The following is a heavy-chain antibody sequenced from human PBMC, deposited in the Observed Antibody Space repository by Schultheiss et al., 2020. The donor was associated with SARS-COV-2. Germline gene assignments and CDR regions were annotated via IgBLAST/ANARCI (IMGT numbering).Heavy chain of an antibody. Sequence: LRLSCAASGFTFSSYSMNWVRQPPGKGLEWIGEINHSGSTNYNPSLKSRVTISVDTSKNQFSLKLNSVTAADTAVYYCARGYYTLLNDYWGQGILVTVSS. D-gene: IGHD3-3*01. CDR2: INHSGST. CDR1: GFTFSSYS. CDR3: ARGYYTLLNDY. V-gene: IGHV4-34*09. J-gene: IGHJ4*02.